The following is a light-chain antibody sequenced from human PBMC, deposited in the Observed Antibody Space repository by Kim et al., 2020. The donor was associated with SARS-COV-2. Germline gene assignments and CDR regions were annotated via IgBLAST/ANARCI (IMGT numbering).Light chain of an antibody. CDR3: QQYNSSPLT. CDR1: QSISSW. V-gene: IGKV1-5*03. J-gene: IGKJ4*01. CDR2: KAS. Sequence: ASGGDRVTITCRASQSISSWLAWYQQKPGKAPNLLIYKASSLETGVPSRFSGSGSGTEFTLTISSLQPDDFATYSCQQYNSSPLTFGGGTKVDIK.